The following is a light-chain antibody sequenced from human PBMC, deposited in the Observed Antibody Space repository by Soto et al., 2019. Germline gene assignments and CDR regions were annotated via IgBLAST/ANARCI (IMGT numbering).Light chain of an antibody. V-gene: IGLV2-8*01. CDR1: SSDVGAYDF. J-gene: IGLJ1*01. CDR3: CSYAGGFYV. CDR2: EVR. Sequence: SALTQPPSASGSPGQSVTISCTGTSSDVGAYDFVSWFQQHPGKAPRLIIYEVRKRPSGVPDRFSGSKSGNTASLTVSGLQAEDEADYFCCSYAGGFYVFGTGTKVTVL.